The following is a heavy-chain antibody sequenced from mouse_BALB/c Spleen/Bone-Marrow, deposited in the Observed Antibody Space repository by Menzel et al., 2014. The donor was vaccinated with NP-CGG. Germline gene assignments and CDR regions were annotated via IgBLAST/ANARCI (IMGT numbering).Heavy chain of an antibody. CDR1: GFSLTSYG. CDR2: IWRGGST. J-gene: IGHJ2*01. V-gene: IGHV2-5-1*01. CDR3: AKRGNYGYFDY. Sequence: VKLVESGPSLVQPSQSLSITCTVSGFSLTSYGVHWVRQSPGKGLEWLGVIWRGGSTDYNAAFMSRLSITKDNSKSQVFFKMNSLQADDIAIYYCAKRGNYGYFDYWGQGTTLTVSS. D-gene: IGHD2-1*01.